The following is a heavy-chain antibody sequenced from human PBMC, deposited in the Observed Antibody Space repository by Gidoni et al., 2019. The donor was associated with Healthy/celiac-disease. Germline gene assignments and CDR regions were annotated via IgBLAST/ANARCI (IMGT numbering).Heavy chain of an antibody. Sequence: EVQLVESGGGLVQLGGSLRPSCAASGFTFRSYWMSWLRQAPGKGLEWVANIKQDGSEKYYVVSVKDRFTISRDNAKNSLYLQMNSLRAEDTAVYYCAREYDSVAARPPTPFDYWGQGTLVTVSS. CDR1: GFTFRSYW. CDR3: AREYDSVAARPPTPFDY. V-gene: IGHV3-7*01. J-gene: IGHJ4*02. CDR2: IKQDGSEK. D-gene: IGHD6-6*01.